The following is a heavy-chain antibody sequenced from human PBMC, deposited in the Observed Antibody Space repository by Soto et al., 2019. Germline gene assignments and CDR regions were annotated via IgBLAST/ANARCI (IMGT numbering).Heavy chain of an antibody. Sequence: SETLSLTCTVSGDSISSGGYYWSWIRQHPGKGLEWIGYIYYSGSTFYNPSLKSRVTISVDTSKNQFSLKLSSVTAADTAVYYCAASCVGCGGFNYYGMDVWGQGTPVTVSS. CDR1: GDSISSGGYY. J-gene: IGHJ6*02. V-gene: IGHV4-31*03. CDR3: AASCVGCGGFNYYGMDV. CDR2: IYYSGST. D-gene: IGHD2-21*01.